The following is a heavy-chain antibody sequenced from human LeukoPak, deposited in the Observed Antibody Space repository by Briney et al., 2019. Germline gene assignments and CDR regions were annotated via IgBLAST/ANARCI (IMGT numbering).Heavy chain of an antibody. Sequence: GVSVKVSCKASGYTFTGYFIHWVRQAPGQGLEWMGWINPNNGGTNYAQKFQGRVTMTRDTSISTAYMELSRLRSDDTAVYYCARGGVIVASVGFDPWGQGTLVTVSS. V-gene: IGHV1-2*02. J-gene: IGHJ5*02. CDR2: INPNNGGT. D-gene: IGHD3-22*01. CDR3: ARGGVIVASVGFDP. CDR1: GYTFTGYF.